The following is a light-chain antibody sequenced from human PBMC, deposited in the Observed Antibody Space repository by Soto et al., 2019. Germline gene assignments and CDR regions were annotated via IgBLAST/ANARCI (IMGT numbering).Light chain of an antibody. CDR1: QSVSANY. CDR2: GAS. Sequence: EVVLTQSPATLSLSPGERGTLSCRANQSVSANYLAWYQQKPGQAPRLLIYGASSRATAIPDRFSGSGSGTDFTLTISRLEPEDFAVFYCHQYGSSPFTFGPGTKVDIK. J-gene: IGKJ3*01. V-gene: IGKV3-20*01. CDR3: HQYGSSPFT.